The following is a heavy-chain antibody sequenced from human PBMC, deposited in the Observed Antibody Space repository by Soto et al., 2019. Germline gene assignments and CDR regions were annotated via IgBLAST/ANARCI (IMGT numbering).Heavy chain of an antibody. CDR3: AKDKGVFNWATSYFDY. CDR1: GFTFSNYA. CDR2: TSYDGNNE. Sequence: GGSLRLSCAASGFTFSNYAMHWVRQAPGKGLEWVALTSYDGNNEYYTDSVKGRFTISRDNSKNTLFLQMNSQRPEDTAVYYCAKDKGVFNWATSYFDYWGQGALVTVSS. D-gene: IGHD1-1*01. J-gene: IGHJ4*02. V-gene: IGHV3-30*18.